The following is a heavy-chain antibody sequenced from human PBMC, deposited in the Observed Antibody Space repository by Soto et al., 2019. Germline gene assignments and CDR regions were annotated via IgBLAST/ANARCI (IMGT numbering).Heavy chain of an antibody. V-gene: IGHV3-48*01. D-gene: IGHD3-9*01. CDR1: GFTFSSYS. CDR3: ARDFLVYYDILTSYDY. J-gene: IGHJ4*02. Sequence: PGGSLRLSCAASGFTFSSYSMNWVRQAPGKGLEWVSYISSSSSTIYYADSVKGRFTISRDNAKNSLYLQMNSLRAEDTAVYYCARDFLVYYDILTSYDYWGQGTLVTVSS. CDR2: ISSSSSTI.